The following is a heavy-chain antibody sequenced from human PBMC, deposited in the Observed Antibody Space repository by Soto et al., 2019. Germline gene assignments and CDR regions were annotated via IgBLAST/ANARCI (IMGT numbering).Heavy chain of an antibody. J-gene: IGHJ4*02. V-gene: IGHV3-23*01. CDR3: ANGGRGSSGLDFDY. CDR2: ISGSGGDI. D-gene: IGHD6-6*01. Sequence: EVQLLESGGGLVQPGGSLRLSCAASGFTFSIYAMSWVRQAPGKGLEWVSTISGSGGDIYYADSVKGRFIISRDNPKYTLSLQMDSVSDEDTAVYYWANGGRGSSGLDFDYWGQGTLVTVSS. CDR1: GFTFSIYA.